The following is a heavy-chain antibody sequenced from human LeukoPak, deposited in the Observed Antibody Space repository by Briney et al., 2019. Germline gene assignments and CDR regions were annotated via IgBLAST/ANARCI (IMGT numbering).Heavy chain of an antibody. V-gene: IGHV4-30-4*01. D-gene: IGHD6-13*01. CDR1: GGSISSGDYY. Sequence: SQTLSLTCTVSGGSISSGDYYWSWIRQPPGKGPEWIGYIYYSGSTYYNPSLKSRVTISVDTSKNQFSLKLSSVTAADTAVYYCARWYSSSWAFDYWGQGTLVTVSS. CDR3: ARWYSSSWAFDY. J-gene: IGHJ4*02. CDR2: IYYSGST.